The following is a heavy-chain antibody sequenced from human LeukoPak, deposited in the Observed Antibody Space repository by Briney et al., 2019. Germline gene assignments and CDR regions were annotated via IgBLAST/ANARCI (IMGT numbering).Heavy chain of an antibody. CDR3: ARGFPSPTYYYDSSGYYHDDALDI. V-gene: IGHV1-2*02. Sequence: GASVKVSCKASGYTFTGYYMHWVRQAPGQGLEWMGWINPNSGGTNYAQKFQGRVTMTRDTSISTAYMELSRLRSDDTAVYYCARGFPSPTYYYDSSGYYHDDALDIWGQGTMVTVSS. CDR2: INPNSGGT. CDR1: GYTFTGYY. D-gene: IGHD3-22*01. J-gene: IGHJ3*02.